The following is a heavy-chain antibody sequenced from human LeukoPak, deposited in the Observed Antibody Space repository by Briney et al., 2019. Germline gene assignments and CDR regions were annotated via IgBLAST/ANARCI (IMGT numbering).Heavy chain of an antibody. J-gene: IGHJ5*02. CDR3: ARHLSAAGPYNWFDP. V-gene: IGHV4-34*01. CDR1: GGSFSGYY. CDR2: INHSGST. D-gene: IGHD6-13*01. Sequence: SETLSLTCAVYGGSFSGYYWSWIRQPPGKGLEWIGEINHSGSTNYNPSLKSRVTILVDTSKNQFSLKLSSVTAADTAVYYCARHLSAAGPYNWFDPWGQGTLVTVSS.